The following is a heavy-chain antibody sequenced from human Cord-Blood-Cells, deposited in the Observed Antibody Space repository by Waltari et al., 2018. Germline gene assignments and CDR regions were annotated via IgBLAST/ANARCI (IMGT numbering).Heavy chain of an antibody. CDR3: ARESSSSWYYYYYGMDV. CDR1: GYTFTSYA. Sequence: QVQLVQSGAEVKKPGASVKVSCKASGYTFTSYAMHWVRQAPGQRLEWMGWVNAGNGNTKYSQRLQGRVTITRDTSASTAYMELSSRRSEDTAVYYCARESSSSWYYYYYGMDVWGQGTTVTVSS. CDR2: VNAGNGNT. D-gene: IGHD6-13*01. J-gene: IGHJ6*02. V-gene: IGHV1-3*01.